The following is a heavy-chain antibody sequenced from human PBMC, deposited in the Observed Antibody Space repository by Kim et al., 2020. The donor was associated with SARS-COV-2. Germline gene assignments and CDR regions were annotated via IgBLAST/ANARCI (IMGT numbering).Heavy chain of an antibody. J-gene: IGHJ5*02. V-gene: IGHV3-53*01. CDR3: ARLGRKSNWFDP. CDR2: IYSGGST. Sequence: GGSLRLSCAASGFTVSSNYMSWVRRAPGKGLEWVSVIYSGGSTYYADSVKGRFTISRDNSKNTLYLQMNSLRAEDTAVYYCARLGRKSNWFDPWGQGTLVTVSS. CDR1: GFTVSSNY.